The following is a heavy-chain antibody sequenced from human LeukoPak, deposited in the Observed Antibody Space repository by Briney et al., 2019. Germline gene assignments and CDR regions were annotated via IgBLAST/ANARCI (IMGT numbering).Heavy chain of an antibody. Sequence: SETPSLTCTVSRGSISSSSYYCGWISQPPRKGLEWIGSIYYSGSTYYNPSLKSRVTISVDTSKNQFSLKLSSVTAADTAVYYCSTNQRGHPYFDYWGRGTLVTVSS. V-gene: IGHV4-39*05. CDR3: STNQRGHPYFDY. D-gene: IGHD1-14*01. CDR2: IYYSGST. CDR1: RGSISSSSYY. J-gene: IGHJ4*02.